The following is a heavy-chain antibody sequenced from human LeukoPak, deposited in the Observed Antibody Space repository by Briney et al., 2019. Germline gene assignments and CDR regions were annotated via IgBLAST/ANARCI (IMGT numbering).Heavy chain of an antibody. D-gene: IGHD6-6*01. CDR2: ISYSGNT. J-gene: IGHJ5*02. V-gene: IGHV4-59*01. CDR3: ARGRTYRSSSWFDP. CDR1: GGSISNYY. Sequence: SETLSLTCTVSGGSISNYYWSWIRQPPGKGLEWIGYISYSGNTNYNPSIKSRVTISVDTSKNQFSLKLSSVTAADTAVYYCARGRTYRSSSWFDPWGQGTLVTVSS.